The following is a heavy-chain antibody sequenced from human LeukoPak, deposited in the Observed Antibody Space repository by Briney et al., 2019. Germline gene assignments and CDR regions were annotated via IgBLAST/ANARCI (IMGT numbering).Heavy chain of an antibody. J-gene: IGHJ4*02. CDR1: GFTFSSYS. V-gene: IGHV3-30*18. Sequence: GGSLRLSCAASGFTFSSYSMNWVRQAPGKGLEWVAVISYDGSNKYYADSVKGRFTISRDNSKNTLYLQMNSLRAEDTAVYYCAKESGVVPAATPYYFDYWGQGTLVTVSS. CDR2: ISYDGSNK. CDR3: AKESGVVPAATPYYFDY. D-gene: IGHD2-2*01.